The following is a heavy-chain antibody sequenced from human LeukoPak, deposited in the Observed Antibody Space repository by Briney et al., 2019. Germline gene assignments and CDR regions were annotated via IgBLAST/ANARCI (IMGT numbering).Heavy chain of an antibody. CDR2: ISYDGSNK. D-gene: IGHD3-9*01. CDR3: ARAETLTGYDAFDI. J-gene: IGHJ3*02. CDR1: GFTFSSYA. V-gene: IGHV3-30*14. Sequence: GRSLRLSCAASGFTFSSYAMHWVRQAPGKGLEWVAVISYDGSNKYYADSVKGRFTISRDNSKNTLYLQMNSLRVEDTAVYYCARAETLTGYDAFDIWGQGTMVTVSS.